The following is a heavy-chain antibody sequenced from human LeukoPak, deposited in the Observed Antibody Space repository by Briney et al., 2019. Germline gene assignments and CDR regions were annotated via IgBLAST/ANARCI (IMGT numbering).Heavy chain of an antibody. CDR3: ARAHTAMVHFDI. V-gene: IGHV3-30*04. CDR1: GFTFSSYA. CDR2: ISYDGSNK. D-gene: IGHD5-18*01. J-gene: IGHJ3*02. Sequence: GGSLRLSCAASGFTFSSYAMHWVRQAPGKGLEWVAVISYDGSNKYYADSVKGRFTISRDNFKNTLYLQMNSLRAEDTAVYYCARAHTAMVHFDIWGQGTMVTVSS.